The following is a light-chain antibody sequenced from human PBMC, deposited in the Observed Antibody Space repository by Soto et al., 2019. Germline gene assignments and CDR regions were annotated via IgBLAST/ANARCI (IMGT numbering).Light chain of an antibody. CDR1: QSVGRS. J-gene: IGKJ3*01. CDR2: DVS. CDR3: QQRTNWPLT. Sequence: EIVLTQSPATLSLSPGERATLSCRASQSVGRSLAWYQQKPGQAPRLLIYDVSNRATGIPARFSGSGSGTDFTLTISSLEPEDFAVYHCQQRTNWPLTFGPATKVDIK. V-gene: IGKV3-11*01.